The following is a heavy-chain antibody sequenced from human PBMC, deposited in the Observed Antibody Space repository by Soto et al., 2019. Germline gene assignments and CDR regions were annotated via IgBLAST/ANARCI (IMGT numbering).Heavy chain of an antibody. J-gene: IGHJ4*02. CDR2: ISAYNGNT. Sequence: QVQLVQSGAEVKKPGASVKVSCKASGYTFTSYGISWVRQAPGQGLEGMGWISAYNGNTNCAQKLQGRVTVATDTSTSTAYMELRSLRSDDTAVYYCARDLIVGATPPYYFDYWGQGTLVTVSS. CDR3: ARDLIVGATPPYYFDY. V-gene: IGHV1-18*01. CDR1: GYTFTSYG. D-gene: IGHD1-26*01.